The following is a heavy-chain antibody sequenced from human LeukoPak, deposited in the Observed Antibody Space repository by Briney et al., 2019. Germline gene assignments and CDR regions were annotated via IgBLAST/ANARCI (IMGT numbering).Heavy chain of an antibody. CDR2: INPNSGGT. D-gene: IGHD3-22*01. CDR1: GYSFTGYY. CDR3: ARSMIVVVKDDDAFDI. V-gene: IGHV1-2*02. J-gene: IGHJ3*02. Sequence: EASVKVSCKASGYSFTGYYMHWVRQAPGQGLEWMGWINPNSGGTNYAQKFQGRVTMTRDTSISTAYMELSRLRSDDTAVYYCARSMIVVVKDDDAFDIWGQGTMVTVSS.